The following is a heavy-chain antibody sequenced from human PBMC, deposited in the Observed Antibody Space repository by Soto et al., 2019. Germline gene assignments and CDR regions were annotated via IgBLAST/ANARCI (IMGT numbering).Heavy chain of an antibody. D-gene: IGHD3-9*01. CDR3: ARFSYDILTGYPNWFDP. Sequence: SETLSLTCAVSSGSISSSNWWSWVRQPPGKGLEWIGEIYHSGSTNYNPSLKSRVTISVDKSKNQFSLKLSSVTAADTAVYYCARFSYDILTGYPNWFDPWRQGTLVTVSS. CDR1: SGSISSSNW. V-gene: IGHV4-4*02. CDR2: IYHSGST. J-gene: IGHJ5*02.